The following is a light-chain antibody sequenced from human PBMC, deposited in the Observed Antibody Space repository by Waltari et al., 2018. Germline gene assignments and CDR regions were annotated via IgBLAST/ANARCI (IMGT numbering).Light chain of an antibody. J-gene: IGLJ2*01. CDR2: KDS. Sequence: SYELTQPPSVPVSPGQTARITCPGDALPNQYAYWYQQKPGQAPVLVIYKDSERPSGIPERFSGSSSGTTITLTISGVQAEDEADYYCQSADSSGTFVVFGGGTKLTVL. CDR1: ALPNQY. V-gene: IGLV3-25*03. CDR3: QSADSSGTFVV.